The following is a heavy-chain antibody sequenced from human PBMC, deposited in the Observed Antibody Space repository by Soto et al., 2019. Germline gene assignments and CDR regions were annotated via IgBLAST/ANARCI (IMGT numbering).Heavy chain of an antibody. CDR3: ARAPHFWSSYSGGYGMDV. CDR1: GYTFTGYY. V-gene: IGHV1-2*04. J-gene: IGHJ6*02. Sequence: QVQLVQSGAEVKKPGASVKVSCKASGYTFTGYYMHWVRQAPGQGLEWMGWINPNSGGTNYAQKFQGWVTMTRDTSISTAYMELSRLRSDDTAVYYCARAPHFWSSYSGGYGMDVWGQGTTVTVSS. CDR2: INPNSGGT. D-gene: IGHD3-3*01.